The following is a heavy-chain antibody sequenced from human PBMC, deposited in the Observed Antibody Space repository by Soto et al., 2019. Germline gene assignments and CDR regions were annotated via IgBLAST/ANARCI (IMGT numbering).Heavy chain of an antibody. V-gene: IGHV3-66*01. CDR3: ARDHNWNDIHFDY. CDR2: IYSGGST. J-gene: IGHJ4*02. Sequence: RLSCAASGFTVSSNYMSWVRQAPGKGLEWVSVIYSGGSTYYADSVKGRFTISRDNSKNTLYLQMNSLRAEDTAVYYCARDHNWNDIHFDYWGQGTLVTVSS. CDR1: GFTVSSNY. D-gene: IGHD1-20*01.